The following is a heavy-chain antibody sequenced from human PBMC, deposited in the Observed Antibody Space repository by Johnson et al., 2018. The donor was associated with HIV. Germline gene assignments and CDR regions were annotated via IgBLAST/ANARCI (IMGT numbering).Heavy chain of an antibody. CDR2: LNWNGGNT. Sequence: VQLVESGGGVVRPGGSLRLSCAASGFSFDDYGMSWVRQAPGKGLEWVSGLNWNGGNTNYAASVKGRFAVSRDNSRNSLFLQMKSLRAEDTALYYCARAEIYEGRVGDFAFDIWGRGTMVTVSS. V-gene: IGHV3-20*04. CDR3: ARAEIYEGRVGDFAFDI. CDR1: GFSFDDYG. J-gene: IGHJ3*02. D-gene: IGHD3-10*01.